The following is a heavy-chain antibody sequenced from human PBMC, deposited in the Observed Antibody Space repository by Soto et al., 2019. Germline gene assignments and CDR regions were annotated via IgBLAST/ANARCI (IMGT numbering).Heavy chain of an antibody. CDR2: ISGSGGSA. D-gene: IGHD5-18*01. Sequence: GGSLRLSCAASGFTFSSYAMSWVRQAPGKGLEWVSAISGSGGSAYYADSVKGRFAISRDNSKNTLSLQMNSLRAEDTAVYYCAKSFGDTARANWFDPWGQGTLVTVPS. CDR1: GFTFSSYA. J-gene: IGHJ5*02. CDR3: AKSFGDTARANWFDP. V-gene: IGHV3-23*01.